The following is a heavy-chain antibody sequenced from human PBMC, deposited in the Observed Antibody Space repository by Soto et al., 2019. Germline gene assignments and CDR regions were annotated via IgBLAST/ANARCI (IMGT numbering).Heavy chain of an antibody. CDR1: GFSFSTYA. D-gene: IGHD1-26*01. J-gene: IGHJ4*02. Sequence: VQLVESGGGVVQPGRSLRLSCAASGFSFSTYAMHWVRQAPGKGLEWVAVLSYEGSNKYYADSVKGRFTISRDNSKSTLYLQMNSLRTEDTALYYCAREGSGTYYFDCWGQGTLVTVSS. CDR2: LSYEGSNK. CDR3: AREGSGTYYFDC. V-gene: IGHV3-30*04.